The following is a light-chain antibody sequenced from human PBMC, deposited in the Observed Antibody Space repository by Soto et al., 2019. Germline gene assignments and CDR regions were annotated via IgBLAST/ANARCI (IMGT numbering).Light chain of an antibody. Sequence: QPALTQPASVSGSPGQSITISCTGTSSDVGGYNYVSWYQQHPGKAPKLMIYEVSNRPSGVSNRFSGSKSGNTASLTISGLQAEDEADYYCSSYTSSNVVFGGGTKLTVL. J-gene: IGLJ2*01. CDR1: SSDVGGYNY. CDR3: SSYTSSNVV. CDR2: EVS. V-gene: IGLV2-14*01.